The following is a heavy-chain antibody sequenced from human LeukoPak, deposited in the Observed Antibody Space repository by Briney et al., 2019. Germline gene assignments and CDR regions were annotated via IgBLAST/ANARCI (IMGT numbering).Heavy chain of an antibody. CDR3: AKDSVAAAGTHY. V-gene: IGHV3-23*01. CDR1: GFTFSSYA. J-gene: IGHJ4*02. D-gene: IGHD6-13*01. CDR2: ISTGGGST. Sequence: GGSLRLSCAASGFTFSSYAMSWVRQAPGKGLEWVSAISTGGGSTYYAHSVKGRFTISRDNSKNTLYLQMNSLRAEDTAVYYCAKDSVAAAGTHYWGQGTLVTVSS.